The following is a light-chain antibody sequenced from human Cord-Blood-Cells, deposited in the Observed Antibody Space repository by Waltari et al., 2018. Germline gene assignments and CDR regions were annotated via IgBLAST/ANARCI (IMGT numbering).Light chain of an antibody. CDR1: QSVLYSSNNNNY. CDR2: WAS. V-gene: IGKV4-1*01. J-gene: IGKJ2*01. CDR3: QQYYSTPYT. Sequence: DIVMTQSPDSLAVSLGERDTINCQSSQSVLYSSNNNNYLAWYQQKPGQPPTLLIYWASTRESGVPDRFSGSGSGTDFTLTISSLQAEDVAVYYCQQYYSTPYTFGQGTKLEIK.